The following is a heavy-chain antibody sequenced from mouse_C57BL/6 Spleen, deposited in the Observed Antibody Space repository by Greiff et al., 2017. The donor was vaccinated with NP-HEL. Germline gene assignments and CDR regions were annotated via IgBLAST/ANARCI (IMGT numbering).Heavy chain of an antibody. CDR1: GFTFSDAW. CDR3: TRNGSPHYYAMDY. Sequence: EVQLQESGGGLVQPGGSMKLSCAASGFTFSDAWMDWVRQSPEKGLEWVAEIRNKANNHATYYAESVKGRFTISRDDSKSSVYLQMNSLRAEDTGIYYCTRNGSPHYYAMDYWGQGTSVTVSS. D-gene: IGHD1-1*01. J-gene: IGHJ4*01. CDR2: IRNKANNHAT. V-gene: IGHV6-6*01.